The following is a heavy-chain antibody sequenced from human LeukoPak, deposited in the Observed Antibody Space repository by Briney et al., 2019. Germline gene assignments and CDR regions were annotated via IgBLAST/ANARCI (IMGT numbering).Heavy chain of an antibody. D-gene: IGHD6-13*01. Sequence: GGSLRLSCAASGFTFSSYGMHWARQSPGRGLEWVAVIWYDGSQKYYADSVKGRFTISRDDSKNTVYLQMSSLRVDDTAVYYCAKAASSSWPSYYYGMDVWGQGTTVTVSS. CDR3: AKAASSSWPSYYYGMDV. J-gene: IGHJ6*02. V-gene: IGHV3-33*06. CDR1: GFTFSSYG. CDR2: IWYDGSQK.